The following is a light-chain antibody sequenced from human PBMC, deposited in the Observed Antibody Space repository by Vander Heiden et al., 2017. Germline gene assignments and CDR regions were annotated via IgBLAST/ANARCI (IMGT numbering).Light chain of an antibody. V-gene: IGKV4-1*01. CDR2: WAS. J-gene: IGKJ1*01. CDR1: QIVLYSSNNKNY. CDR3: QQYYSTPWT. Sequence: IVMTQSPDSLAVSLGKRATINCKSSQIVLYSSNNKNYLAWYQQKPGQPPKLLIYWASTRESGVPDRFSGSGSGTDFTLTISSLQAEDVAVYYCQQYYSTPWTFGQGTKVEIK.